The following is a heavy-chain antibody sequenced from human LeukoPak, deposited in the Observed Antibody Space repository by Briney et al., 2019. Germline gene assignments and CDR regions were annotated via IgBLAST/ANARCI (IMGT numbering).Heavy chain of an antibody. J-gene: IGHJ4*02. CDR1: GFTFSSYG. V-gene: IGHV3-23*01. CDR3: AKSHPGKLGIWYYFDY. D-gene: IGHD7-27*01. CDR2: IRGSGGST. Sequence: PGGSLILSCAASGFTFSSYGMSWVRQAPGKGLEWVSAIRGSGGSTYYADSVKGRFTISRDNPKNTLYLQMDSLRAEDTAVYYCAKSHPGKLGIWYYFDYWGQGTLVTVSS.